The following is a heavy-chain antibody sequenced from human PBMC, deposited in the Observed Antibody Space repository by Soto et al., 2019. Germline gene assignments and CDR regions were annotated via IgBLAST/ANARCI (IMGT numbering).Heavy chain of an antibody. CDR2: ISSSSSYI. D-gene: IGHD5-18*01. Sequence: GGSLRLSCAASGFTFSSYSMNWVRQAPGKGLEWVSSISSSSSYIYYADSVKGRFTIARDNAKNSLYLQMNSLRAEDTAVYYCARQLGYGGNPIYDAFDIWGQGTMVTVSS. V-gene: IGHV3-21*01. J-gene: IGHJ3*02. CDR1: GFTFSSYS. CDR3: ARQLGYGGNPIYDAFDI.